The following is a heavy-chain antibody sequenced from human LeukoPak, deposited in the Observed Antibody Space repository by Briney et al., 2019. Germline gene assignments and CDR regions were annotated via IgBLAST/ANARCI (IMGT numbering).Heavy chain of an antibody. V-gene: IGHV3-30*02. Sequence: GGSLRLSCAASGFTFSNYGIHWVRQAPGRGLEWVAFIRYDGRNKYYADSVTGRFTISRDNSKNTVYLQVNSLIPDDTAVYYCAKDLSIQYGVVALDYWGQGILVTVSS. CDR2: IRYDGRNK. CDR1: GFTFSNYG. J-gene: IGHJ4*02. CDR3: AKDLSIQYGVVALDY. D-gene: IGHD3-3*01.